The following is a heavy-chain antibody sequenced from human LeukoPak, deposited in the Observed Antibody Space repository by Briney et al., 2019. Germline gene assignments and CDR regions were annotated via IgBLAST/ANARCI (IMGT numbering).Heavy chain of an antibody. V-gene: IGHV3-38-3*01. D-gene: IGHD6-25*01. J-gene: IGHJ4*02. CDR1: GFTVSSNE. Sequence: GGSLRLSCAASGFTVSSNEMSWVRQAPGKGLEWVSSISGGSTYYADSRKGRFTISRDNSKNTLHLQMNSLRAEDTAVYYCATGSPCIAAAAGARNYWGQGTLVTVSS. CDR3: ATGSPCIAAAAGARNY. CDR2: ISGGST.